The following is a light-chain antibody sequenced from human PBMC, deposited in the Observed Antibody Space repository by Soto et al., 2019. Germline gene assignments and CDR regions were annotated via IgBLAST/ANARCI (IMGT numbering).Light chain of an antibody. V-gene: IGKV3-20*01. CDR2: GAS. J-gene: IGKJ4*01. CDR1: QTVTNKY. Sequence: EMVLTQSPDALSLSPGEIATLSCRASQTVTNKYLGWYQQKPGQAPRLLIYGASLRATGIPDGFSGSGSGTDFTLTISRLEPADFAVYFCQQYGSRPLTFGGGTKVEIK. CDR3: QQYGSRPLT.